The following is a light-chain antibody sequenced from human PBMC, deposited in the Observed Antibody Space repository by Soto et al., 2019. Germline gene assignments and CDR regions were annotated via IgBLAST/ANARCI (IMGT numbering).Light chain of an antibody. Sequence: QSALTQPRSVSGAPGQSVTISCTGTSSDVGGYNYVSWYQEQPGKDPKLMMYDVSKRPSGVPDRFSGSKSGNTASLTISGLQAEDEADYYCCSYSGSYSYVFGTGTKLTVL. V-gene: IGLV2-11*01. CDR1: SSDVGGYNY. CDR2: DVS. CDR3: CSYSGSYSYV. J-gene: IGLJ1*01.